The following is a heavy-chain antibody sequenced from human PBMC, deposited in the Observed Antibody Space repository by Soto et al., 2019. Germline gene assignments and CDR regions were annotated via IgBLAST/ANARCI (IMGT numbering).Heavy chain of an antibody. Sequence: SETLSLTCTVSCGSISSYYWSWIRQPPGKGLEWIGYIYYSGSTNYNPSLKSRVTISVDTSKNQFSLKLSSVTAADTAVYYCARSPSSPSWSNFDYWGQGTLVTVSS. J-gene: IGHJ4*02. V-gene: IGHV4-59*01. CDR2: IYYSGST. CDR3: ARSPSSPSWSNFDY. D-gene: IGHD2-2*01. CDR1: CGSISSYY.